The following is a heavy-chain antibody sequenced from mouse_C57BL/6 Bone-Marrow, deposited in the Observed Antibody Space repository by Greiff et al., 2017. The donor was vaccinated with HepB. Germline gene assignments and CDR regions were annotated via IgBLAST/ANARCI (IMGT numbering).Heavy chain of an antibody. D-gene: IGHD2-1*01. Sequence: EVQLQQSGPELVKPGASVKISCKASGYSFTGYYMNWVKQSPEKSLEWIGEINPSTGGTTYNQKFKAKATLTVDKSSSTAYMQLKSLTSEDSAVYYCARWVYGNYWYFDYWGQGTTLTVSS. CDR1: GYSFTGYY. J-gene: IGHJ2*01. CDR3: ARWVYGNYWYFDY. CDR2: INPSTGGT. V-gene: IGHV1-42*01.